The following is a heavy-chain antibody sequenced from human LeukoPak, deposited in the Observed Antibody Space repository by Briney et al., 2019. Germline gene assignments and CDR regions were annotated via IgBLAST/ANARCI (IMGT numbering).Heavy chain of an antibody. CDR1: GGSISSYY. V-gene: IGHV4-4*07. D-gene: IGHD4-17*01. CDR2: IYTSGTT. Sequence: SETLSLTCTVSGGSISSYYWSWIRQPAGKGLEWIGRIYTSGTTHYNPSLKSRVTMSVDTSKNQCSLKLSAVTAADTAVYYCASYGDYEDPTPKPDFDYWGQGTLVTVSS. J-gene: IGHJ4*02. CDR3: ASYGDYEDPTPKPDFDY.